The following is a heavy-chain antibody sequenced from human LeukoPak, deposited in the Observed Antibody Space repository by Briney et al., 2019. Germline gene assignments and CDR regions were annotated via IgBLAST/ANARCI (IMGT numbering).Heavy chain of an antibody. CDR2: MNPNNGNT. Sequence: ASVKVSCKTSGYTFTRYDINWVRQAPGQGREWLGWMNPNNGNTGYAQMFQGRVTMTRSTSIDTAYMELNTLTSDDTAAYYCARGFYYYGLDVWGQGTTVTVSS. J-gene: IGHJ6*02. V-gene: IGHV1-8*01. CDR3: ARGFYYYGLDV. CDR1: GYTFTRYD.